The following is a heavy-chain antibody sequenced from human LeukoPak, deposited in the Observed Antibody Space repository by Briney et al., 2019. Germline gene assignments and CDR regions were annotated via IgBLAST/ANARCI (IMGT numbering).Heavy chain of an antibody. J-gene: IGHJ4*02. CDR3: VRDSGWSRFDY. D-gene: IGHD6-19*01. CDR2: IKQDGSEK. V-gene: IGHV3-7*01. CDR1: GFTFSSYW. Sequence: GGSLRFSCVASGFTFSSYWMDWVRQAPGKGLEWVASIKQDGSEKYHVASVQGRFTISRDNAKDSLYLQMNSLRAEDTAVYYCVRDSGWSRFDYWGQGILVTVSS.